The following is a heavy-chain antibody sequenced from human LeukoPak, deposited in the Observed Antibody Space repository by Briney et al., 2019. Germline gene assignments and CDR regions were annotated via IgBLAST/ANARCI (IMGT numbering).Heavy chain of an antibody. CDR3: ARDSMGNFDY. Sequence: GGSLRLSCAASGFTFSSYSMNWVRQAPGKGLEWVSSISSSSSYIYYADSVKGRFTISRDNAKNTLYLQMNSLRAEDTAVYYCARDSMGNFDYWGQGTLVTVSS. CDR2: ISSSSSYI. D-gene: IGHD2-2*01. J-gene: IGHJ4*02. V-gene: IGHV3-21*01. CDR1: GFTFSSYS.